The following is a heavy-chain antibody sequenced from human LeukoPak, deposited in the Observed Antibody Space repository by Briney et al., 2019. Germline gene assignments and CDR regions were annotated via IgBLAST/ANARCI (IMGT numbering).Heavy chain of an antibody. V-gene: IGHV4-30-2*01. D-gene: IGHD3-3*01. CDR2: IYHSGST. Sequence: SETLSLTCAVSGGSISSGGYSWSWIRQPPGKGLEWIGYIYHSGSTYYNPSLKSRVTISVDRSKNQFSLKLSSVTAADTAVYYCARGVVKALAYWGQGTLVTVSS. J-gene: IGHJ4*02. CDR1: GGSISSGGYS. CDR3: ARGVVKALAY.